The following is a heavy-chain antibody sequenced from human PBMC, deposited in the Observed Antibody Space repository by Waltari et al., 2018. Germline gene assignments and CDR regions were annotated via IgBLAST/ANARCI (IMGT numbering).Heavy chain of an antibody. J-gene: IGHJ6*03. Sequence: QVQLVESGGGVVQPGGSLRLSCAASGFTFSSYGMQWFGKARGKGLEWVAFIRYDGSNKYYADSVKGRFTISRDNSKNTLYLQMNSLRAEDTAVYYCAKDGGPGEWEMDYYYYMDVWGKGTTVTVSS. V-gene: IGHV3-30*02. CDR2: IRYDGSNK. D-gene: IGHD1-26*01. CDR3: AKDGGPGEWEMDYYYYMDV. CDR1: GFTFSSYG.